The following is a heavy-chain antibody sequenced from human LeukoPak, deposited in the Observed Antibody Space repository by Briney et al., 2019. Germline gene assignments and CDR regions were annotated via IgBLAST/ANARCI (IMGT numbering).Heavy chain of an antibody. V-gene: IGHV3-74*01. Sequence: GGSLRLSCAASGFTFSTYWMHWVRQGPGKGLVWVSRINTDGSSTSYADSVKGRFTISRDNAENTLYLRMNSLRAEDTAVYYCARAPSGYFDYWGQGTLVTVSS. CDR1: GFTFSTYW. CDR3: ARAPSGYFDY. D-gene: IGHD1-26*01. J-gene: IGHJ4*02. CDR2: INTDGSST.